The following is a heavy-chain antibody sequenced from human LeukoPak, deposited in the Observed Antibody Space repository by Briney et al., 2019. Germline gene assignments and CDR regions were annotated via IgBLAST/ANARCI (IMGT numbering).Heavy chain of an antibody. Sequence: PGGSLRLSCAASGFTFSSYGMHWVRQAPGKGLEWVAVIWHDGGNKYYADSVKGRFTISRDNSKNTLYLQMNSLRAEDTAVYYCAKDSSIAARLGYYFDYWGQGTLVTVSS. J-gene: IGHJ4*02. D-gene: IGHD6-6*01. V-gene: IGHV3-30*02. CDR3: AKDSSIAARLGYYFDY. CDR2: IWHDGGNK. CDR1: GFTFSSYG.